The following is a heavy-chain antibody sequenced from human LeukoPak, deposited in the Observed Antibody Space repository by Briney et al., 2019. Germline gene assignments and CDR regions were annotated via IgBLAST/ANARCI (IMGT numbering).Heavy chain of an antibody. D-gene: IGHD7-27*01. J-gene: IGHJ4*02. CDR1: GFTFNNYG. Sequence: PGRSLRLSCAASGFTFNNYGMHWVRQAPGKGLEWVAVIWYDAINKYYADSVKGRLTISRDNSKNTLYLQMNSLRAEDTAVYYCARDLGLGIVDYWGQGTLVTVSS. V-gene: IGHV3-33*01. CDR2: IWYDAINK. CDR3: ARDLGLGIVDY.